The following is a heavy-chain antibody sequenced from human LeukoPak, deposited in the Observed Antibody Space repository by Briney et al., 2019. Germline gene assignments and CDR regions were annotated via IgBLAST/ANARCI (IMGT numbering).Heavy chain of an antibody. Sequence: GASVKVSCKASGYTFTSYDINWVRQATGQGLEWMGWMNPNSGNTGYAQKFQGRVTITRNTSISTAYMELSSLRSEDTAVYYCARGYSYGWTYYYYYMDVWGKGTTVTVSS. J-gene: IGHJ6*03. CDR2: MNPNSGNT. V-gene: IGHV1-8*03. D-gene: IGHD5-18*01. CDR1: GYTFTSYD. CDR3: ARGYSYGWTYYYYYMDV.